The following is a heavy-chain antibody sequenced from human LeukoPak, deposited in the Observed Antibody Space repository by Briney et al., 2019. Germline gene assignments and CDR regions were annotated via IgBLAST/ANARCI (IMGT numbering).Heavy chain of an antibody. D-gene: IGHD3-22*01. CDR2: IKSKTDGGTT. Sequence: GGSLRLSCAASGFTFSNAWMSWVRQAPGKGLEWVGRIKSKTDGGTTDYAAPVKGRFTISRDDSKNTLYLQMNSLKTEDTAVYYCISSGYLRGAFDIWGQGTMVTVSS. V-gene: IGHV3-15*01. CDR3: ISSGYLRGAFDI. CDR1: GFTFSNAW. J-gene: IGHJ3*02.